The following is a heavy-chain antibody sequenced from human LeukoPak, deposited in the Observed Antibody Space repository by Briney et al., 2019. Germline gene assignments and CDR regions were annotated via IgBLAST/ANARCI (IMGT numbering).Heavy chain of an antibody. V-gene: IGHV4-61*01. D-gene: IGHD3-3*01. CDR2: IYNSGST. CDR1: GGSVSRGIYY. Sequence: SETLSLTCTVSGGSVSRGIYYGSWIRRPPGKGREWIGYIYNSGSTNYNPSLKSRVAISVDTSKNQFSLKLSSVTAADTAVYYCARDLYYDYWSAYGWLDPWGQGTLVTVSS. J-gene: IGHJ5*02. CDR3: ARDLYYDYWSAYGWLDP.